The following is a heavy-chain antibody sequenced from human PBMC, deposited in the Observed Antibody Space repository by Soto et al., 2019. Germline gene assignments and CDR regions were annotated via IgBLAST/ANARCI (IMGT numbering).Heavy chain of an antibody. D-gene: IGHD2-15*01. CDR2: ISNRGDT. Sequence: EVQLVESGGGLVQPGGSLRLSCTASGFIVSDTYMNWVRQAPGKGLEWVSVISNRGDTHYADSVRGRFRLSRDIADNTSHLQTNHLRVEDTAVYYCAREPRYCRGGSCSITGDAFDIWGQGTMVTVSS. CDR3: AREPRYCRGGSCSITGDAFDI. CDR1: GFIVSDTY. V-gene: IGHV3-66*01. J-gene: IGHJ3*02.